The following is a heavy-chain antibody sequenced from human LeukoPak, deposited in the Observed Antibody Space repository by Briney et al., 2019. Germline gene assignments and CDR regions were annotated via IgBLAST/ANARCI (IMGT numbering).Heavy chain of an antibody. CDR3: ARKNDFEI. CDR2: IFYSGRT. CDR1: GGSISSDH. J-gene: IGHJ3*02. Sequence: SETLSLTRTVSGGSISSDHWNWIRQPPGKGLEWIGCIFYSGRTYYNPSLKSRVTISVDMSKSQFSLRLTSVAAADTAVYYCARKNDFEIWGKGTLVTVSS. V-gene: IGHV4-59*01. D-gene: IGHD2/OR15-2a*01.